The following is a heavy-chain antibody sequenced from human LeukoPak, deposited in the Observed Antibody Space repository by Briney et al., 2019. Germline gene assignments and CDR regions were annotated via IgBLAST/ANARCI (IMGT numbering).Heavy chain of an antibody. CDR2: IYYSGST. V-gene: IGHV4-59*01. D-gene: IGHD1-26*01. Sequence: PSETLSLTCTVSGGSISSYYWSWIRQPPGKGLEWIGYIYYSGSTNYNPSLKSRVTISVDTSKNQFSLKLSSVTAADTAAYYCASIVGAAGDAFDIWGQGTMVTVSS. CDR1: GGSISSYY. J-gene: IGHJ3*02. CDR3: ASIVGAAGDAFDI.